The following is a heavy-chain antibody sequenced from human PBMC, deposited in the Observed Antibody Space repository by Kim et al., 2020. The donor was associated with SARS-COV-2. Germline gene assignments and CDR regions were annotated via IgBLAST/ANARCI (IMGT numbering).Heavy chain of an antibody. CDR3: ARDSTGSL. J-gene: IGHJ4*02. Sequence: DGSGGYYVDSVEGRFTISRDNAQSSLYLQMNNLRAEDTAVYFCARDSTGSLWGQGTLVTVSS. CDR2: DGSGG. D-gene: IGHD1-26*01. V-gene: IGHV3-7*01.